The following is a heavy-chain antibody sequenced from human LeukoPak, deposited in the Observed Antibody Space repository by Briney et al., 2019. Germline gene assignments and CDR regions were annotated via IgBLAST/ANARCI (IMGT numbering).Heavy chain of an antibody. J-gene: IGHJ4*02. CDR2: INPNSGGT. D-gene: IGHD3-10*01. V-gene: IGHV1-2*02. CDR1: GYTFTGYY. Sequence: ASVKVSCKASGYTFTGYYMHWVRQAPGQGLEWMGWINPNSGGTNYAQKFQGMVTMTRDTSISTAYMELSRLRSDDAAVCARDSEERGSGSYLIAYWGQGTLVTVSS. CDR3: DSEERGSGSYLIAY.